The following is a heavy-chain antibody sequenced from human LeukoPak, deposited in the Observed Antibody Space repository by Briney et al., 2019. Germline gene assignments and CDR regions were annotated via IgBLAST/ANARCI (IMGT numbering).Heavy chain of an antibody. CDR1: GFAFSSYE. CDR3: ARDFGRWYFDY. Sequence: GGSLRLSCAASGFAFSSYEMIWVRQAPGKGLEWVSYIRSSGSTIYYADSVKGRFTISRDNAKNSLYLQMNSLRAEDTAVYYCARDFGRWYFDYWGQGTLVTVSS. V-gene: IGHV3-48*03. J-gene: IGHJ4*02. D-gene: IGHD4-23*01. CDR2: IRSSGSTI.